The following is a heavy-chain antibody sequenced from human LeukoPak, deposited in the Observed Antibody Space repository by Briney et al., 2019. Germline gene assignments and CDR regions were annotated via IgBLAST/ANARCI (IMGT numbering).Heavy chain of an antibody. V-gene: IGHV3-33*01. D-gene: IGHD4-11*01. Sequence: QPGRSLRLSCAASGFTFSNYGMHWVRRAPGKGLEWVAVIWYDGSNKYYADSVKGRFTISRDNSKNTLYLQMNSLRAEDTAVYYCARKPLSYSDYEVDYWGQGTLVTVSS. CDR2: IWYDGSNK. CDR3: ARKPLSYSDYEVDY. CDR1: GFTFSNYG. J-gene: IGHJ4*02.